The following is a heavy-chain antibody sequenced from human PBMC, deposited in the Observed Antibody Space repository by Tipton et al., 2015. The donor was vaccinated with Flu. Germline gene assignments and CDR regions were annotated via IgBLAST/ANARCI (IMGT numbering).Heavy chain of an antibody. CDR2: IDNSGSAI. V-gene: IGHV3-48*03. CDR1: GFNFNTDE. J-gene: IGHJ4*02. D-gene: IGHD1-1*01. Sequence: VQSGGSLRLSCVASGFNFNTDEMNWVRQAPGKGLEWLSYIDNSGSAIWYADSVKGRFTISRDNAKNSLYLQMNSLRAEDTAVYYCVQLKFLWGQGTLVSVSS. CDR3: VQLKFL.